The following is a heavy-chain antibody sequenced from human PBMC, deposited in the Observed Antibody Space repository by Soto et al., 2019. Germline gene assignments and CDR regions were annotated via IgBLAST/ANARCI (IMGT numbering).Heavy chain of an antibody. D-gene: IGHD5-18*01. V-gene: IGHV1-18*04. CDR2: ISPRNGNT. CDR1: GYTFSTYG. Sequence: ASVNGSCKASGYTFSTYGINWVRQAPGQRLEWLGWISPRNGNTNYAQNVQGRVTLTTDASTGTAYLELKNLRSDDTAVYYCARVQLLPNPAFDFWGQGTLVTVSS. CDR3: ARVQLLPNPAFDF. J-gene: IGHJ4*02.